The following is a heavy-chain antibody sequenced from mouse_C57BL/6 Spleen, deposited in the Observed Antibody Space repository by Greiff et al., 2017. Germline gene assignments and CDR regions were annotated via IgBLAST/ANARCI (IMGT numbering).Heavy chain of an antibody. V-gene: IGHV5-4*03. Sequence: EVKLVESGGGLVKPGGSLKLSCAASGFTFSSYAMSWVRQTPEKRLEWVATISDGGSYTYYPDNVKGRFTISRDNAKNNLYLQMSHLKSEDTAMYYCARGSGIHYYGSRSPMDYCGQGTSVTVSS. D-gene: IGHD1-1*01. CDR3: ARGSGIHYYGSRSPMDY. CDR2: ISDGGSYT. CDR1: GFTFSSYA. J-gene: IGHJ4*01.